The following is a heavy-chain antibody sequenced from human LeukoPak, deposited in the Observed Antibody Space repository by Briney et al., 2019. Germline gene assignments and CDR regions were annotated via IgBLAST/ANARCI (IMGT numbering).Heavy chain of an antibody. CDR2: IYNSENT. D-gene: IGHD3-10*01. CDR3: ARRANYYGSGIYPYYFDY. Sequence: SETLSLTCTVSGGSISSGGYYWSWIRQPAGKGLEWIGRIYNSENTNYNPSLKSRVTISVDTSMNQFSLKLSSVTAADTAVYYCARRANYYGSGIYPYYFDYWGQGTLVTVSS. J-gene: IGHJ4*02. V-gene: IGHV4-61*02. CDR1: GGSISSGGYY.